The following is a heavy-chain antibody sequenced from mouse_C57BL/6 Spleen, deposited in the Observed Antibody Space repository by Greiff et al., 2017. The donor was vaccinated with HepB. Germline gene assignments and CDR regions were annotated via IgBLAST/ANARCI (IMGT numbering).Heavy chain of an antibody. CDR2: INPNNGGT. CDR1: GYTFTDYY. V-gene: IGHV1-26*01. Sequence: EVQLQQSGPELVKPGASVKISCKASGYTFTDYYMHWVKQSHGKSLEWIGDINPNNGGTSYNQKFKGKATLTVDKSSSTAYMELRSLTSEDSAVYYCARRDYGSSWFAYWGQGTLVTVSA. J-gene: IGHJ3*01. CDR3: ARRDYGSSWFAY. D-gene: IGHD1-1*01.